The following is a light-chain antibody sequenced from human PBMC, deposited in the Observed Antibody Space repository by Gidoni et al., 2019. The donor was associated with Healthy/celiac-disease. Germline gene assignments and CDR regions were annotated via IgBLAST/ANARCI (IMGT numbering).Light chain of an antibody. CDR3: QQYDNLMCS. Sequence: EIQMTQSPSSLSASVGDRVTITCQASQDISNYLNWYQQKPGKAPKLLIYDASNLETGVPSRFSGSGSGTDFTFTISSLQPEDIATYYCQQYDNLMCSFGQGTKLEIK. CDR1: QDISNY. J-gene: IGKJ2*04. V-gene: IGKV1-33*01. CDR2: DAS.